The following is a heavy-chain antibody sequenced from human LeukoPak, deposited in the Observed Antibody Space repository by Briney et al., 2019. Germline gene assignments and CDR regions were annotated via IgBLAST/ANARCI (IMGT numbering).Heavy chain of an antibody. CDR3: AKGSASARPYYFDS. J-gene: IGHJ4*02. CDR2: ITGCCGST. Sequence: GGSLRLSCAASGFTFSSYALSWVCKAPGKGLEWVSAITGCCGSTYHSDSVMGRFTISRDNSHNTLFLQMTSLRAEDSAIFYCAKGSASARPYYFDSWGQGILVTVSS. D-gene: IGHD2-15*01. V-gene: IGHV3-23*01. CDR1: GFTFSSYA.